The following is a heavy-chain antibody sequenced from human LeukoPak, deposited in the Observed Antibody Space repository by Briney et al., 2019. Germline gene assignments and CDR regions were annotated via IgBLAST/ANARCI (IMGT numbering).Heavy chain of an antibody. CDR2: IYTSGST. Sequence: SETLSLTCTVSGGSISSYYWSWIRQPAGKGLEWIGDIYTSGSTKYHPSLKGRVTMSVDTSKNQFSLNLSSVTAADTAVYYCARDHEDIVATIWGEGLNIWGQGTVVTVSS. V-gene: IGHV4-4*07. CDR1: GGSISSYY. J-gene: IGHJ3*02. D-gene: IGHD5-12*01. CDR3: ARDHEDIVATIWGEGLNI.